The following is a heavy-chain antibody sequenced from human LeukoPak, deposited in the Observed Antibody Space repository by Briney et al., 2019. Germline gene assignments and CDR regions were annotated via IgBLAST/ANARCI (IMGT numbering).Heavy chain of an antibody. CDR1: GGSISSGGYY. V-gene: IGHV4-31*03. J-gene: IGHJ4*02. D-gene: IGHD3-3*01. CDR2: IYYSGST. Sequence: SETLSLTCTVSGGSISSGGYYWSWIRQHPGKGLEWIGYIYYSGSTYYNPSLKSRVTISVDTSKNQFSLKLSSVTAADTAVYYCARGPSGYYSLRGQGTLVTVSS. CDR3: ARGPSGYYSL.